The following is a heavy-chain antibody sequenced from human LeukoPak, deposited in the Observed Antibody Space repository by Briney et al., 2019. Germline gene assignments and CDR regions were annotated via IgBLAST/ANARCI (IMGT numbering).Heavy chain of an antibody. CDR1: GGSFSSSSYY. V-gene: IGHV4-39*01. J-gene: IGHJ3*02. CDR3: ARWTSSSTDAFDI. CDR2: IHYSGST. D-gene: IGHD6-6*01. Sequence: SETLSLTCTVSGGSFSSSSYYWGRIRQPPGKGLEWIGSIHYSGSTYYNPSLKSRVTISVDTSKNQFSLKLSSVTAADMAVYYCARWTSSSTDAFDIWGQGTMVTVSS.